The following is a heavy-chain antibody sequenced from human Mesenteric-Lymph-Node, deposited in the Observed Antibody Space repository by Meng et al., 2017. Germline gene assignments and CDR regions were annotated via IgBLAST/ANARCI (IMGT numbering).Heavy chain of an antibody. CDR2: IIPIFGTA. CDR1: GGTVSSYA. J-gene: IGHJ4*02. D-gene: IGHD3-16*01. CDR3: ARSSQAYDYVWGSYGY. V-gene: IGHV1-69*01. Sequence: GELGQAWAEVTKPGSSVQVSCTASGGTVSSYALSWVRQAPGQGLEWMGGIIPIFGTANYAQKFQGRVTITADESTSTAYMELSSLRSEDTAVYYCARSSQAYDYVWGSYGYWGQGTLVTVSS.